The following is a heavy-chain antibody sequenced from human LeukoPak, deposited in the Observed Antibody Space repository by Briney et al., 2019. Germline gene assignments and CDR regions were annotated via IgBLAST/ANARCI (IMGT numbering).Heavy chain of an antibody. Sequence: GRSLRLSCAASGFTFSSYAMHWVRQAPGKGLEWVAVISYDGSNKYYADSVKGRFTISRDNSKNTLYLQMNSLRAEDTAVYYCARGGGYYYDSSGYNDAFDIWGQGTMVTVSS. CDR2: ISYDGSNK. D-gene: IGHD3-22*01. CDR1: GFTFSSYA. CDR3: ARGGGYYYDSSGYNDAFDI. V-gene: IGHV3-30-3*01. J-gene: IGHJ3*02.